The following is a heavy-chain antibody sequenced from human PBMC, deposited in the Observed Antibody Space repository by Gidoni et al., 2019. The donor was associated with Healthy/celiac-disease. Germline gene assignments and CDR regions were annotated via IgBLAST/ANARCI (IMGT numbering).Heavy chain of an antibody. CDR2: IYWNDDK. V-gene: IGHV2-5*01. Sequence: QITLKESGPPLVKPTQTLTLPCTFSGFSLSTSGVGVGWIRQPPGKALEWLALIYWNDDKRYRPSLKSRLTITKDTSKNQVVLTMTNMDPVDTATYYCAHRTTYYDFWSGYTTADAFDIWGQGTMVTVSS. CDR1: GFSLSTSGVG. D-gene: IGHD3-3*01. CDR3: AHRTTYYDFWSGYTTADAFDI. J-gene: IGHJ3*02.